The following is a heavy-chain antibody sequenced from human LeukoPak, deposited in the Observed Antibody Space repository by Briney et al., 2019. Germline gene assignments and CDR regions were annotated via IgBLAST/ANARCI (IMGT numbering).Heavy chain of an antibody. J-gene: IGHJ4*02. CDR1: GYSISSGYY. V-gene: IGHV4-38-2*02. D-gene: IGHD3-10*01. Sequence: NPSETLSLTCTVSGYSISSGYYWGWIRQPPGKGLEWIGSIYHSGRTFYNPSLKSRVTISVDTSKNQFSLKLTSVTAADTAVYYCASEGGGGSGDFDYWGQGTLVTVSA. CDR2: IYHSGRT. CDR3: ASEGGGGSGDFDY.